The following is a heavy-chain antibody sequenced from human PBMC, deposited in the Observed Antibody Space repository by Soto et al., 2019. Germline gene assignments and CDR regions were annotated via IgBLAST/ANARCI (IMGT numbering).Heavy chain of an antibody. CDR2: IYYSGST. V-gene: IGHV4-31*03. CDR3: ARDGGSYISSWYRGEYYYYGMDV. CDR1: GGSISSGGYY. J-gene: IGHJ6*02. Sequence: PSETLSLTCTVSGGSISSGGYYWSWIRQHPGKGLEWIGYIYYSGSTYYNPSLKSRVTISVDTSKNQSSLKLSSVTAADTAVYYCARDGGSYISSWYRGEYYYYGMDVWGQGTTVTVSS. D-gene: IGHD6-13*01.